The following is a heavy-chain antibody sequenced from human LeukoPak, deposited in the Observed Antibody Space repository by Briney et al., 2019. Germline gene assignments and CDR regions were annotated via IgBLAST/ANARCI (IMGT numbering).Heavy chain of an antibody. J-gene: IGHJ6*04. CDR2: IIPIFGTA. V-gene: IGHV1-69*06. CDR1: GGTFSSYA. Sequence: EASVKVSCKASGGTFSSYAISWVRQAPGQGLEWMGGIIPIFGTANHAQKFQGRVTITADKSTSTAYMEPSSLGSEDTAVYYCARGPDIVVVPAAHAGGDYYYGMDVWGKGTTVTVSS. D-gene: IGHD2-2*01. CDR3: ARGPDIVVVPAAHAGGDYYYGMDV.